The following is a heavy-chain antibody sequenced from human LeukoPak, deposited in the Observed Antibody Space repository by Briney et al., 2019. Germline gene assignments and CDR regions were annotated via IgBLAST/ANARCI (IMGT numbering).Heavy chain of an antibody. Sequence: PSQTLSLTCAISGDSVSSNSAAWNWIRQSPSRGLEWLGRTYYRSKWYNDYAVSVKSRITINPDTSKNQFSLQLNSVTPEDTAVYYCAREGVLRYFDWLPDPPRYYYYMDVWGKGTTVTVSS. CDR1: GDSVSSNSAA. D-gene: IGHD3-9*01. CDR3: AREGVLRYFDWLPDPPRYYYYMDV. J-gene: IGHJ6*03. V-gene: IGHV6-1*01. CDR2: TYYRSKWYN.